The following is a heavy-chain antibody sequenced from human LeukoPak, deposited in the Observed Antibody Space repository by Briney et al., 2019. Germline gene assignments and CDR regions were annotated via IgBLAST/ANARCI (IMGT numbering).Heavy chain of an antibody. Sequence: GGSLRLSCAASGFTFSSYAMTWVRQAPGKGPGWLSVIYSGGDTYYADSVKGRFTISRDNSKNMVYLQMNSLRAEDTAVYYCARTYYYQYMDVWGKGTRVTVSS. CDR2: IYSGGDT. J-gene: IGHJ6*03. CDR1: GFTFSSYA. CDR3: ARTYYYQYMDV. V-gene: IGHV3-53*01.